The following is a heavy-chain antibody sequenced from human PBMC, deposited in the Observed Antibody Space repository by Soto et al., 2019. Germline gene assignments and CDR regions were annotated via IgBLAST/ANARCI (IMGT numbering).Heavy chain of an antibody. CDR3: AKDLVVPAATPPREYYFDY. V-gene: IGHV3-23*01. CDR1: GFTFSSYA. CDR2: ISGSGGST. Sequence: GGSLRLSCAASGFTFSSYAMSWVRQAPGKGLEWVSAISGSGGSTYYADSVKGRFTISRDNSKNTLYLQMNSLRAEDTAVYYCAKDLVVPAATPPREYYFDYWDQGTLVTVSS. D-gene: IGHD2-2*01. J-gene: IGHJ4*02.